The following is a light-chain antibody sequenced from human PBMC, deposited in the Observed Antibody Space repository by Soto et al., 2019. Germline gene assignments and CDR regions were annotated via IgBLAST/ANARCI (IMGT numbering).Light chain of an antibody. CDR2: SAS. V-gene: IGKV1-39*01. CDR3: QQCFSMWT. Sequence: DIQMTQSPSSLSASVGDRVTITCRASQSVSTYLNWYQQKPGKAPKLLIFSASNLQSGVPSRISVSGSGTQFTLTISSLQPDDFAIYYCQQCFSMWTFGQGTKVDIK. J-gene: IGKJ1*01. CDR1: QSVSTY.